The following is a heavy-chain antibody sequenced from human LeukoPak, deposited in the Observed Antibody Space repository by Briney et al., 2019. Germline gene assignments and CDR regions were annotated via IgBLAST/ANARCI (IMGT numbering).Heavy chain of an antibody. D-gene: IGHD2-8*01. V-gene: IGHV4-39*07. J-gene: IGHJ5*02. Sequence: SETLSLTCTVSGGSISSNSYYWGCGWIRQPPGKGLGWIGTIYFSGSTYYNLSLESRVAISVDTPNNEVFLDLYSVTAADTAMYYCAETNTQDWFDPWGRGTLVTVSS. CDR2: IYFSGST. CDR1: GGSISSNSYY. CDR3: AETNTQDWFDP.